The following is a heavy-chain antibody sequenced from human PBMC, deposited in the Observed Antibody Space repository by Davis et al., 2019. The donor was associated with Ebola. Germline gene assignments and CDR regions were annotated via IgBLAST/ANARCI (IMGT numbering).Heavy chain of an antibody. CDR1: GFTFSSYG. V-gene: IGHV3-30*03. Sequence: GGSLRLSCAASGFTFSSYGMHWVRQAPGKGLEWVAVISYDGSNKYYADSVKGRFTISRDNSKNTLYLQMNSLRAEDTAVYYCARDRASDSGDYWGQGTLVTVSS. CDR2: ISYDGSNK. J-gene: IGHJ4*02. D-gene: IGHD3-10*01. CDR3: ARDRASDSGDY.